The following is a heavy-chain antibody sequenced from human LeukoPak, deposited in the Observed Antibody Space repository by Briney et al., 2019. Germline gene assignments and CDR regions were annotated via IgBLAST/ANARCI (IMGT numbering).Heavy chain of an antibody. CDR3: ARDVKQWRGTDAFDI. V-gene: IGHV1-2*02. CDR2: INPNSGGT. J-gene: IGHJ3*02. D-gene: IGHD6-19*01. CDR1: GYTFTGYY. Sequence: GASVKVSCKASGYTFTGYYMHWVRQAPGQGLEWMGWINPNSGGTNYVQKFQGRVTMTRDTSISTAYMELSRLRSDDTAVYYCARDVKQWRGTDAFDIWGQGTMVTVSS.